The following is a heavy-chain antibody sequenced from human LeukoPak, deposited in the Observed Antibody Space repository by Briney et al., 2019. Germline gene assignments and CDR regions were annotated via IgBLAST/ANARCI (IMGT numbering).Heavy chain of an antibody. V-gene: IGHV4-59*08. CDR1: GGSISSYY. J-gene: IGHJ5*02. D-gene: IGHD3-10*01. CDR2: IYYSGST. CDR3: ARLDYYGSSVWFDP. Sequence: KPSETLSLTCTVSGGSISSYYWSWIRQPPGKGLEWIGCIYYSGSTNYNPSLKSRVTISVDTSKNQFSLKLSSVTAADTAVYYRARLDYYGSSVWFDPWGQGTLVTVSS.